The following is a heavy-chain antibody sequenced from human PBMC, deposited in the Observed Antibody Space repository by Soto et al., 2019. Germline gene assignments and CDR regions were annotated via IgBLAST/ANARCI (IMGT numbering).Heavy chain of an antibody. CDR3: ASSLYTAMVPSYAFDI. D-gene: IGHD5-18*01. CDR1: GYSFTNYW. Sequence: PGESLKISCKGSGYSFTNYWIGWVRQKPGKGLEWMGTIFPGDSDTRYSPSFQGQVTISADKSISTAYLQWSSLKASDTAMYYCASSLYTAMVPSYAFDIWGQGTMVTVSS. CDR2: IFPGDSDT. V-gene: IGHV5-51*01. J-gene: IGHJ3*02.